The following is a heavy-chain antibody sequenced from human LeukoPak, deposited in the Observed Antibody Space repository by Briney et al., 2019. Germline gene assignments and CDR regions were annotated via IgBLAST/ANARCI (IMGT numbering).Heavy chain of an antibody. CDR1: GGSINNYY. D-gene: IGHD3-22*01. Sequence: SETLSLTCTVSGGSINNYYWSWIRQHPGKGLEWIGYIYYSGSTNYNPSLKSRVTISVDTSKNQFSLKLSSVTAADTAVYYCAQSYDSSGFYNYWGQGTLVTVSS. V-gene: IGHV4-59*01. CDR3: AQSYDSSGFYNY. J-gene: IGHJ4*02. CDR2: IYYSGST.